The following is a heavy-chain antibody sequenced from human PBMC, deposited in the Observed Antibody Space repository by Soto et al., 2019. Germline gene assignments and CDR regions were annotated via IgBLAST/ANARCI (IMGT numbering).Heavy chain of an antibody. D-gene: IGHD1-7*01. Sequence: EVQLLESGGGLVQPGGSLRLSCAASGFTFSSYAMNWVRQAPGKGLEWVSAISGSGGSTYYADSVKGRFTISTDSSKNPPYLRMSRLRAEDTAVYYCANGNSWSPALVLDIWGQGTMVTVSS. CDR3: ANGNSWSPALVLDI. J-gene: IGHJ3*02. CDR1: GFTFSSYA. CDR2: ISGSGGST. V-gene: IGHV3-23*01.